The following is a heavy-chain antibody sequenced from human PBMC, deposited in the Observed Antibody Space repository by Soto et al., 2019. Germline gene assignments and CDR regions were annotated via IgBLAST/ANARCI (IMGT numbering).Heavy chain of an antibody. J-gene: IGHJ1*01. Sequence: EVQLVESGGGLVQPGRSLRLSCAASGFTFDDYAMHWVRQAPGKGLEWVSGISWNSGSIGYADSVKGRFTISRDNAKNSLYLQMNSLRAEDTALYYCAKSFADSSGYYYPEYFQHWGQGTLVTVSS. V-gene: IGHV3-9*01. CDR2: ISWNSGSI. D-gene: IGHD3-22*01. CDR3: AKSFADSSGYYYPEYFQH. CDR1: GFTFDDYA.